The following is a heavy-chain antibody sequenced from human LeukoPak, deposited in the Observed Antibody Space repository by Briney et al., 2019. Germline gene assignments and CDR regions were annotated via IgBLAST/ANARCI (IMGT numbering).Heavy chain of an antibody. CDR3: ARDEDDILTGYQGIDY. J-gene: IGHJ4*02. CDR2: ISYDGSNK. V-gene: IGHV3-30-3*01. D-gene: IGHD3-9*01. CDR1: GFTFSSYA. Sequence: GGSLRLSCAASGFTFSSYAMHWVRQAPGKGLEWVAVISYDGSNKYYADSVKGRFTISRDNSKNTLYLQMNSLRAEDTAVYYCARDEDDILTGYQGIDYWGQGTLVTVSS.